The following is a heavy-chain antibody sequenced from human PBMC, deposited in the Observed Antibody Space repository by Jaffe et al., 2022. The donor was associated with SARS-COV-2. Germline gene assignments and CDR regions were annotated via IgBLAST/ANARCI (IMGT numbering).Heavy chain of an antibody. CDR3: ARGPVPYYYYDSSGYYTADY. V-gene: IGHV3-66*02. CDR2: IYSGGST. CDR1: GFTVSSNY. D-gene: IGHD3-22*01. Sequence: EVQLVESGGGLVQPGGSLRLSCAASGFTVSSNYMSWVRQAPGKGLEWVSVIYSGGSTYYADSVKGRFTISRDNSKNTLYLQMNSLRAEDTAVYYCARGPVPYYYYDSSGYYTADYWGQGTLVTVSS. J-gene: IGHJ4*02.